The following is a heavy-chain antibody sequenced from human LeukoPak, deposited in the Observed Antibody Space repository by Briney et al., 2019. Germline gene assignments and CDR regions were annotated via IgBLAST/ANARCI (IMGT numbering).Heavy chain of an antibody. V-gene: IGHV3-7*01. CDR1: GFTFSTYW. CDR2: INQDGSER. D-gene: IGHD3-22*01. Sequence: GGSLRLSCEASGFTFSTYWISWVCQAPGKGLEWVANINQDGSERHYVDSLRGRFTISRDNAKNSLFLQMSSLRAEDTAVYFCTRDPYYFDSHGYYASDHWGQGTLVTVSS. J-gene: IGHJ4*02. CDR3: TRDPYYFDSHGYYASDH.